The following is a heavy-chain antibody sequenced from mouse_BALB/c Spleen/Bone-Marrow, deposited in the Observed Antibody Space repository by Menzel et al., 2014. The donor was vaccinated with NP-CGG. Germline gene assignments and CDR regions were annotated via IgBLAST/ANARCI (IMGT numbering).Heavy chain of an antibody. CDR2: IDPANGYT. CDR3: ATMITDWYFDV. J-gene: IGHJ1*01. V-gene: IGHV14-3*02. D-gene: IGHD2-4*01. Sequence: EVQLQQSGAELVKPGASVKLSCTASGFNIKDTYMHWVKQRPEQGLEWIGRIDPANGYTKYDPKFQGKATITADTSSNTAYLQLSSLTSEDTAVYYCATMITDWYFDVWGAGTTVTVSS. CDR1: GFNIKDTY.